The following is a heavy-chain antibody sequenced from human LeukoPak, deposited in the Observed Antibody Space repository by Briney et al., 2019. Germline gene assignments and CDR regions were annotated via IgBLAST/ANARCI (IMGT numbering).Heavy chain of an antibody. V-gene: IGHV1-18*01. CDR2: ISAYNGNT. CDR1: GYTFTSYG. CDR3: AREGYYDFWSGYSTIDY. J-gene: IGHJ4*02. Sequence: ASVKVSCKASGYTFTSYGIRWVRRAPGQGLEWMGWISAYNGNTNYAQKLQGRVTMTTDTSTSTAYMELRSLRSDDTAVYYCAREGYYDFWSGYSTIDYWGQGTLVTVSS. D-gene: IGHD3-3*01.